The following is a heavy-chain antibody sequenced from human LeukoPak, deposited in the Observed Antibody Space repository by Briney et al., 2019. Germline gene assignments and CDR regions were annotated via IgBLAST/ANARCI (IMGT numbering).Heavy chain of an antibody. J-gene: IGHJ4*02. V-gene: IGHV3-30-3*01. CDR1: GFTFSSYA. CDR2: ISYDGSNK. CDR3: ARDRTYSGSFIDY. D-gene: IGHD1-26*01. Sequence: GRSLRLSCAASGFTFSSYAMHWVRQAPGKGLEWVVVISYDGSNKYYADSVKGRFTISRDNSKNTLYLQMNSLRAEDTAVYYCARDRTYSGSFIDYWGQGTLVTVSS.